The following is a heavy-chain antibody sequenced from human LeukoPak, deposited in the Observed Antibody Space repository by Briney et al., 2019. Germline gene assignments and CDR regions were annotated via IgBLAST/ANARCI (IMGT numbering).Heavy chain of an antibody. CDR3: ARRITMVRGVYYFDY. CDR1: GGSFSGYY. J-gene: IGHJ4*02. V-gene: IGHV4-34*01. D-gene: IGHD3-10*01. CDR2: VNHSGST. Sequence: SETLSLTCAVYGGSFSGYYWSWIRQPPGKGLEWIGEVNHSGSTNYNPSLKSRVTISVDTSKNQFSLKLSSVTAADTAVYYCARRITMVRGVYYFDYWGQGTLVTVSS.